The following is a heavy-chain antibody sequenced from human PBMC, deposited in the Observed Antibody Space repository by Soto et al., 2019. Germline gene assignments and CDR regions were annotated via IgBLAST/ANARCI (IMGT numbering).Heavy chain of an antibody. V-gene: IGHV4-59*01. D-gene: IGHD3-3*01. J-gene: IGHJ6*02. CDR1: GGSISSYY. CDR2: IYYSGST. CDR3: ARGEGFWSGYWDYYYGMDV. Sequence: PSETLSLTCIVSGGSISSYYWSWIRQPPGKGLEWIGYIYYSGSTNYNPSLKSRVTISVDTSKNQFSLKLSSVTAADTAVYYCARGEGFWSGYWDYYYGMDVWGQGTTVTVSS.